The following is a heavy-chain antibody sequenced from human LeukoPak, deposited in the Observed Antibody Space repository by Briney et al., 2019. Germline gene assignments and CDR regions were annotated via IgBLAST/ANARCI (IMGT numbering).Heavy chain of an antibody. CDR1: GGSIISSDYY. J-gene: IGHJ3*02. V-gene: IGHV4-39*01. CDR3: ARQRLSTVDAFDI. D-gene: IGHD2-2*01. CDR2: IYYSGST. Sequence: SETLSLTCTVSGGSIISSDYYWGWIRQPPGKGLEWIGSIYYSGSTYYNPSLKSRVTISVDTSKNQFSLKLSSVTAADTAVYYCARQRLSTVDAFDIWGQGTMVTVSS.